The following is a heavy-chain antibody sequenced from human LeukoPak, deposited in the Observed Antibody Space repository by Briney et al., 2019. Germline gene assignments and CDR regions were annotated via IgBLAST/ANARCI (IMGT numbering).Heavy chain of an antibody. Sequence: AASVKVSCKASGYTFTGYYMHWVRQAPGQGLEWMGWISAYNGNTNYAQKLQGRVTMTTDTSTSTAYMELRSLRSDDTAVYYCARSGHVLRYFDLWGQGTMVTVSS. CDR1: GYTFTGYY. D-gene: IGHD3-9*01. V-gene: IGHV1-18*04. CDR2: ISAYNGNT. CDR3: ARSGHVLRYFDL. J-gene: IGHJ3*01.